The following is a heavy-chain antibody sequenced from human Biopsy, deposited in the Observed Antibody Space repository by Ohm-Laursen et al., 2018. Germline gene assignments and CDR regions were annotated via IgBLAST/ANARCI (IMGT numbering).Heavy chain of an antibody. Sequence: SLRLSCTAPGFTFSSYGIHWVRQAPGKGLEWVAVIWYDGSNKYSADSVKGRFSISRDNSKNTVYLQMNSLRAADTAVYYCARDRYYGSESYYSHYNMDVWGQGTTVSVS. CDR2: IWYDGSNK. CDR1: GFTFSSYG. V-gene: IGHV3-33*01. D-gene: IGHD3-10*01. J-gene: IGHJ6*02. CDR3: ARDRYYGSESYYSHYNMDV.